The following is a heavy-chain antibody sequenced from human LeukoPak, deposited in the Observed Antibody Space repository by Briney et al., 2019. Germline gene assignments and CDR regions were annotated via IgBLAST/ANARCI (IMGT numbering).Heavy chain of an antibody. J-gene: IGHJ2*01. V-gene: IGHV4-59*12. CDR2: IYYSGST. D-gene: IGHD4-17*01. Sequence: PSETLSLTCTVPGGSISSYYWSWIRQPPGKGLEWIGYIYYSGSTNYNPSLKSRVTISVDTSKNQISLKLSSVTAADTAVYYCARDRGDYASSPYWYFDLWGRGTLVTVSS. CDR3: ARDRGDYASSPYWYFDL. CDR1: GGSISSYY.